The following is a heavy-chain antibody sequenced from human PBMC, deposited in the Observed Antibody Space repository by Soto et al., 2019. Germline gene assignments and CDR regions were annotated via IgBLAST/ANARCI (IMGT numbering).Heavy chain of an antibody. J-gene: IGHJ4*02. CDR1: GFSLRSDGVG. V-gene: IGHV2-5*02. CDR2: VCWDDDK. CDR3: AARAGDYGDFFDY. Sequence: QITLKESGPTLVRPTQTLTLTCTFSGFSLRSDGVGVHWIRQPPGKALEWLALVCWDDDKRYSHSLRSRLTITGDTSRNQVVLTMTNMEPVDTATYYCAARAGDYGDFFDYWGQGTLVTVSS. D-gene: IGHD4-17*01.